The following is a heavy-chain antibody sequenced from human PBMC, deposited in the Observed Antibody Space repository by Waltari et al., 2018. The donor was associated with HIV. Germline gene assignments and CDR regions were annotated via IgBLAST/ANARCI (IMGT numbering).Heavy chain of an antibody. CDR2: IRLDGSSS. CDR3: ARGPFLYWSFDV. J-gene: IGHJ3*01. V-gene: IGHV3-30*02. D-gene: IGHD2-8*02. CDR1: GFPLITFG. Sequence: QVNLVESGGGAVQPGGALRLSCLASGFPLITFGMHWVRQAPGKGLEWVAFIRLDGSSSSYSDSVRGRFTISKDDSRNTLFLHMSTLTPEDTAVYYCARGPFLYWSFDVLGQGTLVTVSS.